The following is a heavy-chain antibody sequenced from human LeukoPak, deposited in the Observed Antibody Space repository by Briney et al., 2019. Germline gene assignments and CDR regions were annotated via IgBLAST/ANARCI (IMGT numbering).Heavy chain of an antibody. CDR2: ISWNSGSI. V-gene: IGHV3-9*01. J-gene: IGHJ6*02. D-gene: IGHD3-10*01. CDR3: AKDRVRKEKYYYYGMDV. Sequence: GGSLRLSCAASGFTFDDYAMHWVRQAPGKGLEWVSGISWNSGSIGYADSVKGRFTISRDNAKNSLYLQMNSLRAEDTALYYCAKDRVRKEKYYYYGMDVWGQGTTVTVSS. CDR1: GFTFDDYA.